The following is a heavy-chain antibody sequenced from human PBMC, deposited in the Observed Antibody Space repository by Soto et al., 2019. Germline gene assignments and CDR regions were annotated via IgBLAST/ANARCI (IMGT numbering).Heavy chain of an antibody. CDR3: ARDIERWDYHQRNYCYFLDV. CDR1: GGSTSSYY. D-gene: IGHD1-7*01. J-gene: IGHJ6*03. V-gene: IGHV4-59*12. CDR2: IYYSGST. Sequence: SETLSLTCTVSGGSTSSYYWSWIRQPPGKELEWIGYIYYSGSTNYNPSLKSRVTISVDTSKNQFSLKLSSVTAADTAVYYCARDIERWDYHQRNYCYFLDVCSKGTTVTVSS.